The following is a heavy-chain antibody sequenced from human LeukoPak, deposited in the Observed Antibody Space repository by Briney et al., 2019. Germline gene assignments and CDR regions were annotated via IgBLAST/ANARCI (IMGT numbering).Heavy chain of an antibody. CDR3: ARYGSSYGYYYFDY. J-gene: IGHJ4*02. Sequence: PGGSLRLSCAASGFTFSSYEMNWVRQAPGKGLEWVSYISSSGSTIYYADSVKGRFTISRDNAKNSLYLQMNSLRAEDTAIYYCARYGSSYGYYYFDYWGQGTLVTVSS. V-gene: IGHV3-48*03. CDR1: GFTFSSYE. D-gene: IGHD5-18*01. CDR2: ISSSGSTI.